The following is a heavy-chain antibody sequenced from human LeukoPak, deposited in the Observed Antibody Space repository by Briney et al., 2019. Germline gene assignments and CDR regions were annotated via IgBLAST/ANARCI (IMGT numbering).Heavy chain of an antibody. CDR3: AREGGGSTTSFDY. CDR2: IYYSGST. D-gene: IGHD1-1*01. J-gene: IGHJ4*02. Sequence: SETLSLTCTVSGGSISSGGYYWSWIRQHPGKGLEWIGYIYYSGSTYYNPSLKSRVTISVDTSKNQFPLKLSSVTAADTAVYYCAREGGGSTTSFDYWGQGTLVTVSS. V-gene: IGHV4-31*03. CDR1: GGSISSGGYY.